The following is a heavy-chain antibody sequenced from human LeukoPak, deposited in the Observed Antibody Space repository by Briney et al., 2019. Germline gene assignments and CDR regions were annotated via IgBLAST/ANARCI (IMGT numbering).Heavy chain of an antibody. D-gene: IGHD4-17*01. V-gene: IGHV4-4*07. CDR2: IHTSGST. Sequence: PSETLSLTCTVSGGSISSYYWSWIRQPAGKGLEWIGRIHTSGSTNYNPSLKSRVTMSVDTSEKQFSLKLTSVTAADTAVYYCARAGDYGDYVGWFDPWGQGTLVTVSS. J-gene: IGHJ5*02. CDR3: ARAGDYGDYVGWFDP. CDR1: GGSISSYY.